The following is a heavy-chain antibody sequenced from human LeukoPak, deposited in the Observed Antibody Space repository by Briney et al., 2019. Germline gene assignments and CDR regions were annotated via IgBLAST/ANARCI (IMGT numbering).Heavy chain of an antibody. D-gene: IGHD1-26*01. V-gene: IGHV4-61*02. Sequence: PSETLSLTCTVSGGSISSGSYYWSWIRQPAGKGLEWIGRIYTSGSTNYNPSLKSRVTISVDTSKNQFSLKLSSVTAADTAVYYCARHAEGDWYYFDYWGQGTLVTVSS. CDR2: IYTSGST. CDR1: GGSISSGSYY. CDR3: ARHAEGDWYYFDY. J-gene: IGHJ4*02.